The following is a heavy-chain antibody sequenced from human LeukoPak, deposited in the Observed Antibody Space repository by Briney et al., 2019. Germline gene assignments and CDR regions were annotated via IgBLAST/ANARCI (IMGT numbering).Heavy chain of an antibody. CDR3: ARVVRFLEWPPPYYYYYYMDV. CDR2: MNPNSGNT. CDR1: GYTFTSYD. Sequence: ASVKVSCKASGYTFTSYDINWVRQATGQGLEWMGWMNPNSGNTGYAQKFQGRVTITRNTSISTAYMELSSLRSEDTAVYYCARVVRFLEWPPPYYYYYYMDVWGKGTTVTVSS. V-gene: IGHV1-8*03. J-gene: IGHJ6*03. D-gene: IGHD3-3*01.